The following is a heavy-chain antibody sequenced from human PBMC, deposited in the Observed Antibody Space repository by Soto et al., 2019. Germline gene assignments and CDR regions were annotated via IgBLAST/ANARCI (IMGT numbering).Heavy chain of an antibody. CDR1: GYTFTGYY. CDR2: INPNSGGT. V-gene: IGHV1-2*04. Sequence: ASVKVSCKASGYTFTGYYMHWVRQAPGQGLEWMGWINPNSGGTNYAQKFQGWVTMTRDTSISTAYMELSRLRSDDTAVYYCARDKGGDLVVVPAAAGPLGMDVWGQGTTVTVSS. J-gene: IGHJ6*02. D-gene: IGHD2-2*01. CDR3: ARDKGGDLVVVPAAAGPLGMDV.